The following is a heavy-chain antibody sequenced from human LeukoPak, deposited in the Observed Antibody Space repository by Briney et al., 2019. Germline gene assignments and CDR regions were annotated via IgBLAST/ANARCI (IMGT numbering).Heavy chain of an antibody. J-gene: IGHJ4*02. CDR2: IYHSGST. D-gene: IGHD3-3*01. V-gene: IGHV4-38-2*02. Sequence: SETLSLTCTVSGYSISSGYYWGWIRQPPGKGLEWIGSIYHSGSTYYNPSLKSRVTISVDTSKNQFSLKLSSVTATDTAVYYCARDHYDFWSGYYWGTFDYWGQGTLVTVSS. CDR3: ARDHYDFWSGYYWGTFDY. CDR1: GYSISSGYY.